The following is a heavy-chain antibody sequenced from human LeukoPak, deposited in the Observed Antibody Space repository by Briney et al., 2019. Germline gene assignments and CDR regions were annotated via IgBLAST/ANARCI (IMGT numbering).Heavy chain of an antibody. J-gene: IGHJ5*02. CDR3: AKSPRSAADNWFDP. CDR1: GFTLSTYA. Sequence: GGSLRLSCAASGFTLSTYAMNWVRQAPGKGLEWVSGISPGGGSTYYADSVKGRFTISRDNSKNTLYLQMNSLTVEDTPVYYCAKSPRSAADNWFDPWGQGTLVTVSS. D-gene: IGHD6-13*01. V-gene: IGHV3-23*01. CDR2: ISPGGGST.